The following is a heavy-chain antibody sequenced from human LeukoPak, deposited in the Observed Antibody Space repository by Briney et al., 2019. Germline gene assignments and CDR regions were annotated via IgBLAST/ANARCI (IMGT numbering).Heavy chain of an antibody. CDR2: INSDGSST. Sequence: PEGSLRLSCAASGFTFSSYWMHWVRQAPGKGLVWVSRINSDGSSTSYADSVKGRFTISRDNAKNTLYLQMNSLRAEDTAVYYCASGVYDYVWGSYPFFRGGQGTLVTVSS. V-gene: IGHV3-74*01. CDR1: GFTFSSYW. D-gene: IGHD3-16*02. J-gene: IGHJ4*02. CDR3: ASGVYDYVWGSYPFFR.